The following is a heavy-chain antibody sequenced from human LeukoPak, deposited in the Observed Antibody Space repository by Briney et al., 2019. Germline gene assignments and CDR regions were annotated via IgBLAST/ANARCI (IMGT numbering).Heavy chain of an antibody. CDR2: IYYSGST. V-gene: IGHV4-39*01. CDR3: ARFLIRGVVRRGYFFDN. D-gene: IGHD3-10*01. CDR1: GGCISSSSYY. J-gene: IGHJ4*02. Sequence: SETLSLTCTVAGGCISSSSYYWGWIRQPPGKGLEWIGSIYYSGSTYYNPSLKSRVTISVDTSKNQFALNLRSVTAADTAVYYCARFLIRGVVRRGYFFDNWGQGTLVTVSS.